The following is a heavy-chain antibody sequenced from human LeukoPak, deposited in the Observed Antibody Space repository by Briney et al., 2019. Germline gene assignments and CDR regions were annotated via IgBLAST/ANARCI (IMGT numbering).Heavy chain of an antibody. V-gene: IGHV4-39*01. Sequence: ASETLSLTCSVSGGSISSSSYYWGWLRQPPGKGLEWIGSLYYSGSTYYNPSLKSRVTISVDTSKNQFSLKLSSVTAADTAVYYCSGGYSYDIFDYWGQGTLVTVSS. D-gene: IGHD5-18*01. CDR1: GGSISSSSYY. CDR3: SGGYSYDIFDY. CDR2: LYYSGST. J-gene: IGHJ4*02.